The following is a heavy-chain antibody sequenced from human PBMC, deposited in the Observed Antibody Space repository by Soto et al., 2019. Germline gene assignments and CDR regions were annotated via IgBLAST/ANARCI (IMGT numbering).Heavy chain of an antibody. CDR2: ISGSGGST. J-gene: IGHJ4*02. CDR3: AKDPSYYYDSSGYSHFDY. D-gene: IGHD3-22*01. CDR1: GFTFSSYA. Sequence: GGSLRLSCAASGFTFSSYAMSKVRQAPGKGLEWVSAISGSGGSTYYADSVKGRFTISRDNSKKTLYLQMNSLRAEDTAVYYCAKDPSYYYDSSGYSHFDYWGQGT. V-gene: IGHV3-23*01.